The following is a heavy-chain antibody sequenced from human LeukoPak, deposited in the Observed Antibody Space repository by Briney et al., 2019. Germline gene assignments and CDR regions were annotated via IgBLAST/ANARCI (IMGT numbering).Heavy chain of an antibody. CDR1: GFTFSSYG. V-gene: IGHV3-33*01. D-gene: IGHD1-26*01. CDR3: ARDGSGSYYAEEYYFDY. Sequence: PGGSLRLSRAASGFTFSSYGVHWVRQAPGKGLEWVAVIWYDGSNKYYADSVKGRFTISRDNSKNTLYLQMNSLRAEDTAVYYCARDGSGSYYAEEYYFDYWGQGTLVTVSS. J-gene: IGHJ4*02. CDR2: IWYDGSNK.